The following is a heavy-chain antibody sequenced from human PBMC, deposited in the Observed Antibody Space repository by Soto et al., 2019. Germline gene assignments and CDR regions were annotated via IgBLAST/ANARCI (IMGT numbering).Heavy chain of an antibody. V-gene: IGHV4-59*01. CDR1: GGPLGSYY. CDR2: VFYTGRA. CDR3: ERDGDGRTTTIPYVNNGMDV. J-gene: IGHJ6*02. Sequence: SETLSLTCTVSGGPLGSYYWSWIRQPPGKGLEWIGYVFYTGRANYNASLKSRVSISLDTSNYQFSLKLSSVTAAETAVYYCERDGDGRTTTIPYVNNGMDVWGPGTMVTVSS. D-gene: IGHD1-1*01.